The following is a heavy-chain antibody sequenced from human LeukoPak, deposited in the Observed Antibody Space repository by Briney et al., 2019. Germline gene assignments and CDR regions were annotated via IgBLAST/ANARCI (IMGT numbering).Heavy chain of an antibody. CDR3: ARDRSGSYGAYFDH. CDR2: SYYSGST. J-gene: IGHJ4*02. CDR1: GGSISTYY. D-gene: IGHD1-26*01. V-gene: IGHV4-59*01. Sequence: SETLSLTCTVSGGSISTYYWSWIRQPPGKGLEWIGYSYYSGSTNYNYNPSLKSRVTISVDTSKNQFSLKLSSVTAADTALYYCARDRSGSYGAYFDHWGQGILVTVSS.